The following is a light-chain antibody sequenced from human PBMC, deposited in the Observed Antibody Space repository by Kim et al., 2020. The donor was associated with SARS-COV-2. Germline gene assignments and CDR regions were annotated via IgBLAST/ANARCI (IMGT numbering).Light chain of an antibody. CDR2: DVS. CDR1: SSDIGNYNF. CDR3: SSHIGSSTWV. J-gene: IGLJ3*02. V-gene: IGLV2-14*01. Sequence: LTQPASVSGSPGQSITISCTGTSSDIGNYNFVSWSQQHPGKAPKLLIYDVSKRPSGVSDRFSGSKSGNTASLTISGLQAEDEADYYCSSHIGSSTWVFGGGTQLTVL.